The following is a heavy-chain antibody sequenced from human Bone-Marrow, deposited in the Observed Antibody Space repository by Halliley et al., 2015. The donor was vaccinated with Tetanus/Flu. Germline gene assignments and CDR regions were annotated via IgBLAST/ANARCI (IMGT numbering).Heavy chain of an antibody. D-gene: IGHD1-7*01. CDR1: GFTFSDAW. V-gene: IGHV3-15*01. J-gene: IGHJ1*01. CDR3: ATDELNSLHH. CDR2: ITSKSDGGTT. Sequence: SLRLSCAASGFTFSDAWMSWVRQAPGKGLEWVGRITSKSDGGTTDFAVPVEGRFTISRDDSKNTLYLQMNSLKSEDTAVYYCATDELNSLHHWGQGTLIAVSS.